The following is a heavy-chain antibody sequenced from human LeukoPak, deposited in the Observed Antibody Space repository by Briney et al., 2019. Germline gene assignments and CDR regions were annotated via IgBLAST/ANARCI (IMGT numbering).Heavy chain of an antibody. J-gene: IGHJ6*04. Sequence: PGGSLRLSRAASGFTFSSYWMHWVRQAPGKGLVWVSRINSDGSSTSYADSVKGRFTISRDNAKNTLYLQMNSLRAEDTAVYYCARGRTRADYYYGMDVWGKGTTVTVSS. CDR2: INSDGSST. V-gene: IGHV3-74*01. CDR1: GFTFSSYW. CDR3: ARGRTRADYYYGMDV.